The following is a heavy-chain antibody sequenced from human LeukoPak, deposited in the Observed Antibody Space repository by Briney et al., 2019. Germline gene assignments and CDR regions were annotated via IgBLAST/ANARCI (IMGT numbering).Heavy chain of an antibody. CDR1: GYSFTSYW. Sequence: AGESLKISCKASGYSFTSYWIGWVRQMPGKGLEWMGIIYPGDSDTRYSPSFQGQVTISADKSISTAYLQWSSLKASDTAMYCCARERRRELDYWGQGTLVTVSS. CDR3: ARERRRELDY. CDR2: IYPGDSDT. V-gene: IGHV5-51*01. J-gene: IGHJ4*02.